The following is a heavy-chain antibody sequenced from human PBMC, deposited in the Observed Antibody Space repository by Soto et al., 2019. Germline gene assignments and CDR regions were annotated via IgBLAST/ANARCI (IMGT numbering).Heavy chain of an antibody. CDR3: ASHSAVAGYFDY. D-gene: IGHD6-19*01. V-gene: IGHV4-39*01. J-gene: IGHJ4*02. CDR1: GGSISSSSYY. Sequence: SETLSLTCTVSGGSISSSSYYWGWIRQPPGKGLEWIGSIYYSGYTYYNPSLKSRVTISVDTSKNQFSLKLSSVTAADTAVYYCASHSAVAGYFDYWGQGTLVTVS. CDR2: IYYSGYT.